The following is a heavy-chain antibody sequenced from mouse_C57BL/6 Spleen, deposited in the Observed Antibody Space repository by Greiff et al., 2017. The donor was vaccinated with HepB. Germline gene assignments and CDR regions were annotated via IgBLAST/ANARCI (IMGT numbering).Heavy chain of an antibody. Sequence: EVQRVESGGDLVKPGGSLKLSCAASGFTFSSYGMSWVRQTPDKRLEWVATISSGGSYTYYPDSVKGRFTISRDNAKNTLYLQMSSLKSEDTAMYYCARPLLGFAYWGQGTLVTVSA. J-gene: IGHJ3*01. CDR1: GFTFSSYG. CDR3: ARPLLGFAY. CDR2: ISSGGSYT. V-gene: IGHV5-6*01. D-gene: IGHD6-1*01.